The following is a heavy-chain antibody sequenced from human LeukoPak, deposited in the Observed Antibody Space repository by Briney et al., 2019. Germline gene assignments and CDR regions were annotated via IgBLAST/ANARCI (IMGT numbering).Heavy chain of an antibody. V-gene: IGHV3-30-3*01. CDR3: ARSGSSSWNDAFDI. D-gene: IGHD2-2*01. CDR1: GFTFSSYT. J-gene: IGHJ3*02. Sequence: PGGSLRLSCAASGFTFSSYTMHWVRQAPGKGLEWVALISYDGSNKYYADSVKGRFTISRDNSKNTLYLQMISLRVEDAAVYYCARSGSSSWNDAFDIWGQGTMVTVSS. CDR2: ISYDGSNK.